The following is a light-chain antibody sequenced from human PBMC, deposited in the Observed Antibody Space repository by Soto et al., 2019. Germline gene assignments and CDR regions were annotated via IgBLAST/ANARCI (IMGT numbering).Light chain of an antibody. CDR3: MQALETPIT. CDR2: LGS. CDR1: QSLLHTYGVNY. V-gene: IGKV2-28*01. Sequence: DIAMTQSPLSLPVTPGEPASISCRSSQSLLHTYGVNYLAWYLQRPGQSPQLLIFLGSNRASGVTDRFSGSGSGTDFTLKISSVEAEDVGVYYCMQALETPITFGQGTRLEIK. J-gene: IGKJ5*01.